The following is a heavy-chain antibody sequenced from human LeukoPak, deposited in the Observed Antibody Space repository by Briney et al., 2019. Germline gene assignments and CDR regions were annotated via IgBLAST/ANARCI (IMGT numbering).Heavy chain of an antibody. Sequence: SETLSLTCTVSGASVSSASYWSWIRQPPGKGVEWIAHIYNGVNTNYNPSLKSRVTISVDTSKNQFSLRLNSVTAADTAAYYCARSRAFNSGAFDPWGQGSLVTVSS. J-gene: IGHJ5*02. D-gene: IGHD1-26*01. CDR2: IYNGVNT. CDR3: ARSRAFNSGAFDP. V-gene: IGHV4-61*01. CDR1: GASVSSASY.